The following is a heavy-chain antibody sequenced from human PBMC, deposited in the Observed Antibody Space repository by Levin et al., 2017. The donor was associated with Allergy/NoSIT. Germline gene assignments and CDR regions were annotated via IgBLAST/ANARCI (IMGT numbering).Heavy chain of an antibody. Sequence: GGSLRLSCAASGFTVSSNYMSWVRQAPGKGLEWVSVIYSGGSTYYADSVKGRFTISRDNSKNTLYLQMNSLRAEDTAVYYCARSSSWYDAWFDPWGQGTLVTVSS. CDR3: ARSSSWYDAWFDP. CDR1: GFTVSSNY. CDR2: IYSGGST. V-gene: IGHV3-53*01. J-gene: IGHJ5*02. D-gene: IGHD6-13*01.